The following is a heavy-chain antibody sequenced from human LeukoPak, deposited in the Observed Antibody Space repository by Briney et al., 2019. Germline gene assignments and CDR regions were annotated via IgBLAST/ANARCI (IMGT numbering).Heavy chain of an antibody. Sequence: ASVKVSCKASGYTFIRYGFSWVRQAPGQGPEWMGWISAYNGDTNYAQKVQGRVTMTTDTSTTTAYMELRSLRSDDTAVYYCARDQGNGYLGDYWGLGTLVSVSS. CDR3: ARDQGNGYLGDY. V-gene: IGHV1-18*01. J-gene: IGHJ4*02. D-gene: IGHD3-22*01. CDR1: GYTFIRYG. CDR2: ISAYNGDT.